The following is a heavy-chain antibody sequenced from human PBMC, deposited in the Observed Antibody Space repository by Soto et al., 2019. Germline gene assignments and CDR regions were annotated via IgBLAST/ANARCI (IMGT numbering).Heavy chain of an antibody. CDR3: ARGRFLEWFNWFDP. Sequence: ASVTVSCTASGYTFTSYGISWVRQANGQGLEWMGWISAYNGNTNYAQKLQGRVTMTTDTSTSTAYMELRSLRSDDTAVYYCARGRFLEWFNWFDPWGQGTLVTVSS. CDR2: ISAYNGNT. J-gene: IGHJ5*02. V-gene: IGHV1-18*01. D-gene: IGHD3-3*01. CDR1: GYTFTSYG.